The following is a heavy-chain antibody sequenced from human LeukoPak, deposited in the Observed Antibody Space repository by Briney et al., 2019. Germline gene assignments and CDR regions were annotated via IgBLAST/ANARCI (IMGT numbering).Heavy chain of an antibody. CDR1: GYTFTSNY. J-gene: IGHJ5*02. D-gene: IGHD1-26*01. CDR3: ARDNSVGETAWWFDP. Sequence: ASVKVSCKAFGYTFTSNYMHWVRQAPGQGLEWMGLINPSGSSTTYAQKFQGRVTMTRDMFTSTDYMELTSLTSDDTAVYYCARDNSVGETAWWFDPWGQGTLVTVSS. CDR2: INPSGSST. V-gene: IGHV1-46*01.